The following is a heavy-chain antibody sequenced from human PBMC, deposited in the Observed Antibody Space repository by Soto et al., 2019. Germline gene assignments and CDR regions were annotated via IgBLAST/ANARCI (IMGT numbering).Heavy chain of an antibody. CDR2: INPNSGDT. Sequence: ASVKVSCKASGYTFTGYYVHWVRQAPGQGLEWMGWINPNSGDTYLAQRFQGRVTMNRDTSIGTAYMELRGLTSDDTAEYYCAKGGAIVAAGTRIYLYNAMDVWGQGTTVTVSS. D-gene: IGHD1-26*01. CDR3: AKGGAIVAAGTRIYLYNAMDV. CDR1: GYTFTGYY. J-gene: IGHJ6*02. V-gene: IGHV1-2*02.